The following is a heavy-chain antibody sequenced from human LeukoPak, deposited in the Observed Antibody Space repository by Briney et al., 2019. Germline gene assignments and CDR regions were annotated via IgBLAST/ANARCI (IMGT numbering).Heavy chain of an antibody. D-gene: IGHD3-10*01. CDR1: GFTFSSYA. CDR3: AREGSITMVRGADY. J-gene: IGHJ4*02. V-gene: IGHV3-48*04. Sequence: GGSLRLSCAASGFTFSSYAMSWVRQAPGKGLEWVSYISSSGSTIYYADSVKGRFTISRDNAKNSLYLQMNSLRAEDTAVYYCAREGSITMVRGADYWGQGTLVTVSS. CDR2: ISSSGSTI.